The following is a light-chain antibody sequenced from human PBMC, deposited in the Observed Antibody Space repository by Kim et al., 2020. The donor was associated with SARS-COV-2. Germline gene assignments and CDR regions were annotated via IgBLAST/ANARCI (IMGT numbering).Light chain of an antibody. J-gene: IGLJ3*02. Sequence: GAPFPPTFDLTAASASSNSDPSCSQQTPGQAPRTLIYNTNTRSSGVPDRFSGSILGNKAALTITGAQADDECDYYCVMYINSGIWVFGGGTQLTVL. V-gene: IGLV8-61*01. CDR2: NTN. CDR1: AASASSNSD. CDR3: VMYINSGIWV.